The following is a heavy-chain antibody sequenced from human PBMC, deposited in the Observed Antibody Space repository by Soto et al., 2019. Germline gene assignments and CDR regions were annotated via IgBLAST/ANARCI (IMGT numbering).Heavy chain of an antibody. CDR3: ARDTTPLDSSGYRAFDI. CDR2: IYYSGST. Sequence: SETLSLTCTVSGGSISSSSYYWGWIRQHPGKGLEWIGNIYYSGSTYYNPSLKSRVTISVDTSKNQFSLKLSSVTAADTAVYYCARDTTPLDSSGYRAFDIWGQGTMVTVSS. CDR1: GGSISSSSYY. D-gene: IGHD3-22*01. J-gene: IGHJ3*02. V-gene: IGHV4-31*03.